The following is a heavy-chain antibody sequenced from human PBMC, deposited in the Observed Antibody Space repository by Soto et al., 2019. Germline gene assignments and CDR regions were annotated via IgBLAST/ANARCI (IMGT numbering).Heavy chain of an antibody. CDR3: ARAPPQRWQQLYGMDV. V-gene: IGHV4-30-4*01. J-gene: IGHJ6*02. D-gene: IGHD1-1*01. CDR1: GGSISSGDYY. CDR2: IYYSGST. Sequence: QVQLQESGPGLVKPSQTLSLTCTVSGGSISSGDYYWSWIRQPPGKGLEWIGYIYYSGSTYYNPSLTSRVTRSVDTSKNQFSLKLSSVTAADTAVYYCARAPPQRWQQLYGMDVWGQGTTVTVSS.